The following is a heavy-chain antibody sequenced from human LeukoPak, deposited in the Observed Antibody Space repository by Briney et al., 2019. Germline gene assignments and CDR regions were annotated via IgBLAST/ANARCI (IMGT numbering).Heavy chain of an antibody. CDR2: INPSGGSA. CDR3: ARVFTPGRFDY. V-gene: IGHV1-46*01. J-gene: IGHJ4*02. CDR1: GYSFTSYY. Sequence: ASVKVSCTASGYSFTSYYMHCVRQAPGQGLEWMGIINPSGGSASYAQKFQGRVTMTSDTSTSTVYMEVSSLRSEDTAVYYCARVFTPGRFDYWGQGTLVTVSS.